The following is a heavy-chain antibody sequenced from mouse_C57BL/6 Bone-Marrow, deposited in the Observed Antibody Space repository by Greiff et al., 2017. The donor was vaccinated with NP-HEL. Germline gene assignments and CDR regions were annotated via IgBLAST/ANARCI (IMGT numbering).Heavy chain of an antibody. CDR1: GYTFTSYG. Sequence: VQLQESGAELARPGASVKLSCKASGYTFTSYGISWVKQRPGQGLEWIGEIYPRSGNTYYNEKFKGKATLTADKSSSTAYMELRSLTSEDSAVYFCARGDWDEDWYFDVWGTGTTVTVSS. J-gene: IGHJ1*03. V-gene: IGHV1-81*01. CDR3: ARGDWDEDWYFDV. D-gene: IGHD4-1*01. CDR2: IYPRSGNT.